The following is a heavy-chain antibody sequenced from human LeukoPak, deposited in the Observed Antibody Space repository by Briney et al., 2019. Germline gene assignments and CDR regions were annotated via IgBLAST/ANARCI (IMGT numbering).Heavy chain of an antibody. D-gene: IGHD3-22*01. CDR1: GYTFTSYY. J-gene: IGHJ4*02. CDR3: ARSHSYYYDSSGYYPDY. CDR2: INPSGGSR. Sequence: ASVKVSCKASGYTFTSYYMHWVRQAPGQGLEWMGIINPSGGSRSYAQKFQGRVTMTRDTSTSTVYMELSSLRSEDTAVYYCARSHSYYYDSSGYYPDYWGQGTLVTVSS. V-gene: IGHV1-46*01.